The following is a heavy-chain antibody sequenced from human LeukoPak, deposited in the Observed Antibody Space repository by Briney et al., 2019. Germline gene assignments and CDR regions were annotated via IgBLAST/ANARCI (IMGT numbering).Heavy chain of an antibody. V-gene: IGHV1-46*01. D-gene: IGHD3-10*01. Sequence: ASVKVSCKASGYTFINYYIHWVRQAPGQGLEWVGIINPSGGSTTYAQKFQGRVTMTRDTSISTAYMELSSLSSDDTAVYYCARDSRGAYNFDFWGQGTLVTVSS. CDR1: GYTFINYY. CDR3: ARDSRGAYNFDF. J-gene: IGHJ4*02. CDR2: INPSGGST.